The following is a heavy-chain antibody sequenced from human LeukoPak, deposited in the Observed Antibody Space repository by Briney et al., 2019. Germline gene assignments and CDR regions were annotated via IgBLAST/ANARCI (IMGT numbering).Heavy chain of an antibody. D-gene: IGHD3-16*01. Sequence: ASVKVSCKASGYTFTSYGISWVRQAPGQGLEWMGWITVHNGNTNYAQKLQGRVTMTTDTSTSTVYMELRSLRSDDTAVYYCARGLRGGLRPLGYFDYWGQGTLVTVSS. CDR1: GYTFTSYG. J-gene: IGHJ4*02. CDR3: ARGLRGGLRPLGYFDY. V-gene: IGHV1-18*01. CDR2: ITVHNGNT.